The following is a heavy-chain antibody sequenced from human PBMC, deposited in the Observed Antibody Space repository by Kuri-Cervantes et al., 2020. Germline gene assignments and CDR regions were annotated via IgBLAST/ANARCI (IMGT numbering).Heavy chain of an antibody. J-gene: IGHJ4*02. CDR2: IYYSGST. V-gene: IGHV4-39*07. CDR3: AREAVVLTAPFDY. D-gene: IGHD2-21*02. Sequence: SETLSLTCTVSGGSISSSSYYWGWIRQPPGKGLEWIGSIYYSGSTYYNPSLKSRVTISIDMSKNQFSLKLSSVTAADTAVYYCAREAVVLTAPFDYWGQGTLVTVSS. CDR1: GGSISSSSYY.